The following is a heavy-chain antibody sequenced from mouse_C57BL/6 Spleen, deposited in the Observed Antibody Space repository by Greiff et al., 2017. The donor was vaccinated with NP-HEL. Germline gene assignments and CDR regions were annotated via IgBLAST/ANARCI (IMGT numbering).Heavy chain of an antibody. D-gene: IGHD1-1*01. CDR3: ARTHYGSWFAY. Sequence: DVQLVESGGGLVKPGGSLKLSCAASGFTFSDYGMHWVRQAPEKGLEWVAYISSGSSTIYYADTVKGRFTISRDNAKNTLFLQMTSLRSEDTAMYYCARTHYGSWFAYWGQGTLVTVSA. V-gene: IGHV5-17*01. J-gene: IGHJ3*01. CDR1: GFTFSDYG. CDR2: ISSGSSTI.